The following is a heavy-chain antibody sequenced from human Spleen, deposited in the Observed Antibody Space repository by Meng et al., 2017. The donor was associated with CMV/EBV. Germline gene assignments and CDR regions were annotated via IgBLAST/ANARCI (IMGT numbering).Heavy chain of an antibody. Sequence: SETLSLTCTVSGGSTSSYYWSWIRQPPGKGLEWIGYIYYSGSTNYNPSLKSRVTISVDTSKNQFSLKLSSVTAADTAVYYCAREIEYSSSLGFDYWGQGTLVTVSS. D-gene: IGHD6-6*01. CDR2: IYYSGST. CDR3: AREIEYSSSLGFDY. J-gene: IGHJ4*02. CDR1: GGSTSSYY. V-gene: IGHV4-59*01.